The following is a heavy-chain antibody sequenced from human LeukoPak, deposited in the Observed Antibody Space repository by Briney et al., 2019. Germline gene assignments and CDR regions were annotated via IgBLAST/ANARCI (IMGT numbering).Heavy chain of an antibody. J-gene: IGHJ5*01. CDR1: GFTFNSYC. CDR2: IKQDGSEK. D-gene: IGHD6-13*01. V-gene: IGHV3-7*02. CDR3: ARGRHSSSWYDC. Sequence: GGSLRLSCAASGFTFNSYCMSWVRQGPGKGLEWVAHIKQDGSEKSYVDSVKDRFTISRDNAKNSLYLQMNSLRAEDTAVYYCARGRHSSSWYDCWGQGTLVTVSS.